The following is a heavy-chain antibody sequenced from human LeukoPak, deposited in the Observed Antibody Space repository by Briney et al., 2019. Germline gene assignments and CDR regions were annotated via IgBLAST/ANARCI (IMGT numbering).Heavy chain of an antibody. J-gene: IGHJ5*02. CDR3: VRRDITSRYVVWFDP. CDR1: GYSFTSYW. D-gene: IGHD2-2*01. Sequence: GESLKISCKGSGYSFTSYWIGWVRQMPGKGLELMGIIYPGDSDTRYSPSFQGQVTTSADKSINTAYLQWSSLKASDTAIYYCVRRDITSRYVVWFDPWGQGTPVTVSS. V-gene: IGHV5-51*01. CDR2: IYPGDSDT.